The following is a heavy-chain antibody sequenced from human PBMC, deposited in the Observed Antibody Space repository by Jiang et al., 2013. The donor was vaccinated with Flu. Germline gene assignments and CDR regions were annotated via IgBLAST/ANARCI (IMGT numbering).Heavy chain of an antibody. V-gene: IGHV1-18*01. D-gene: IGHD3-3*01. CDR3: ARRPFRLNDFWSGYWSFDY. Sequence: GAEVKKPGASVKVSCKASGYTFTSYGISWVRQAPGQGLEWMGWISAYNGNTNYAQKLQGRVTMTTDTSTSTAYMELRSLRSDDTAVYYCARRPFRLNDFWSGYWSFDYWGQGTLVTVSS. CDR2: ISAYNGNT. J-gene: IGHJ4*02. CDR1: GYTFTSYG.